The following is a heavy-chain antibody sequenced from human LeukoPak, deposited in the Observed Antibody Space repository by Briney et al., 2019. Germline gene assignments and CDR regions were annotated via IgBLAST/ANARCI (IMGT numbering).Heavy chain of an antibody. CDR2: IYYSGTT. CDR3: ARGSSGVRGVPSLDY. D-gene: IGHD3-10*01. Sequence: SETLSLTCTVSGGSISSYYWSWMRQPPGKGLEWIGYIYYSGTTNYNPSLKSRVTISVDTSKNQFSLKLSSVAAADTAVYYCARGSSGVRGVPSLDYWGQGTLVTVSS. V-gene: IGHV4-59*01. CDR1: GGSISSYY. J-gene: IGHJ4*02.